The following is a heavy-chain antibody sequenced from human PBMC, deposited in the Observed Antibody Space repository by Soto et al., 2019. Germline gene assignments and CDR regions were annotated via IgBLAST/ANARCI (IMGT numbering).Heavy chain of an antibody. V-gene: IGHV3-30*18. CDR1: GFTFSSYG. CDR3: AKDIRDFWSGRNYMDV. Sequence: QVQLVESGGGVVQPGRSLRLSCAASGFTFSSYGMHWVRQAPGKGLEWVAVISYDGSNKYYADSVKGRFTISRDNSKNTLYLQMNSLRAEDTAVYYCAKDIRDFWSGRNYMDVWGKGTTVTVSS. CDR2: ISYDGSNK. D-gene: IGHD3-3*01. J-gene: IGHJ6*03.